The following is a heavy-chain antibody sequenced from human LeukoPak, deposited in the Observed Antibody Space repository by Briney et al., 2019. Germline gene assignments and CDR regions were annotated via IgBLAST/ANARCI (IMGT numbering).Heavy chain of an antibody. CDR2: IYVDGRTT. J-gene: IGHJ5*02. V-gene: IGHV3-74*01. Sequence: GGSLRLSCVASGFTFSNYRMHWVRQPPGKGLVWVSRIYVDGRTTNYADSVKGRFTISRDNAKNTVYLEMNSLSVEDTATYYCIRDFRSADLWGQGTLVTVTS. CDR3: IRDFRSADL. CDR1: GFTFSNYR.